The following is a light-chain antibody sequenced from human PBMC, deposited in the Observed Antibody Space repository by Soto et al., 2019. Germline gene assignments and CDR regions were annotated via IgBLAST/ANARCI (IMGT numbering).Light chain of an antibody. J-gene: IGKJ1*01. CDR3: MQALHTRAT. Sequence: DIVMTQSPLSLPVTPGEPASISCRSSQSLLHSNGYNYLDWYLQKPGQSPQLLSYLGSNRASGVPDMFSGRGSGTDFTLKISRVEAEDVGVYYCMQALHTRATFGQWNKVEIK. V-gene: IGKV2-28*01. CDR1: QSLLHSNGYNY. CDR2: LGS.